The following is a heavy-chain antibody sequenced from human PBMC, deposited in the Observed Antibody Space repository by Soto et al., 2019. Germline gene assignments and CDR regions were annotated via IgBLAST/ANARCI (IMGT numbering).Heavy chain of an antibody. CDR3: ARGSVDTVDSSGFYEY. Sequence: ASVKVSCKVSGYTLTELSMHWVRQAPGKGLEWMGGFDPEDGETIYAQKFQGRVTISVDTSKSQFSLKLTSVTAADRAVYYCARGSVDTVDSSGFYEYWGQGTPVTVSS. CDR1: GYTLTELS. J-gene: IGHJ4*02. D-gene: IGHD3-22*01. CDR2: FDPEDGET. V-gene: IGHV1-24*01.